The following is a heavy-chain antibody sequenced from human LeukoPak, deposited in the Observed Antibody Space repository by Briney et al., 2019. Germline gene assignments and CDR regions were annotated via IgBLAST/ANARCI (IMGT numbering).Heavy chain of an antibody. CDR1: GGSISSYY. V-gene: IGHV4-4*09. CDR3: ARHEKRNYYDSSGYYSMYYYYYMDV. CDR2: IYTSGST. D-gene: IGHD3-22*01. J-gene: IGHJ6*03. Sequence: SETLSLTCTVSGGSISSYYWSWLRQPPGKGLEWIGYIYTSGSTNYNPSLKSRVTISVDTSKNQFSLKLSSVTAADTAVYYCARHEKRNYYDSSGYYSMYYYYYMDVWGKGTTVTVSS.